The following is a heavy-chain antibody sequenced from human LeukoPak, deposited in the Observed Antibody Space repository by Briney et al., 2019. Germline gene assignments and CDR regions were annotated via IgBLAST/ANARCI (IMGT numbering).Heavy chain of an antibody. V-gene: IGHV1-3*01. Sequence: GASVKVSCKASGGTFSSYAISWVRQAPGQGLEWMGWINAGNGNTKYSQKFQGRVTITRDTSASTAYMELSSLRSEDTAVYYCATSDSSSWYGPKYFQHWGQGTLVTVSS. CDR3: ATSDSSSWYGPKYFQH. J-gene: IGHJ1*01. CDR1: GGTFSSYA. D-gene: IGHD6-13*01. CDR2: INAGNGNT.